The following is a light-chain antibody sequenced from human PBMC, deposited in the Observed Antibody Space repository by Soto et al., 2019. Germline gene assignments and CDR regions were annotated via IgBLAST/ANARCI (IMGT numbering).Light chain of an antibody. CDR1: SSDVGGYNY. Sequence: QSVLTQPASVSGSPGQSITISCTGTSSDVGGYNYVSWYQQHPGKAHKLMIYDVSNRPSGVSNRFSGSKSGNTASLTISGLQAEDEVDYYCCSYTTSSTVLFGGGTKVTVL. J-gene: IGLJ2*01. V-gene: IGLV2-14*03. CDR2: DVS. CDR3: CSYTTSSTVL.